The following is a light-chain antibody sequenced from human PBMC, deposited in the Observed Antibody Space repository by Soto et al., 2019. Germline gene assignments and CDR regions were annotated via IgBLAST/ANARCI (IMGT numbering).Light chain of an antibody. J-gene: IGKJ1*01. CDR1: QGINSW. V-gene: IGKV1-12*01. Sequence: DIQMTQSPSSVSASVGDRITITCRASQGINSWLAWYQQKPGKAPNLLIYAASSLQSGVPSRFSGSGSGTDFTLTISSLQHEDFATYYCQQADSFPWTFGQGTKVEIK. CDR2: AAS. CDR3: QQADSFPWT.